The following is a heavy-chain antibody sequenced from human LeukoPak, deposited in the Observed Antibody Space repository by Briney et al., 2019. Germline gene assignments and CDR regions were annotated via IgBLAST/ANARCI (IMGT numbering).Heavy chain of an antibody. V-gene: IGHV1-2*02. D-gene: IGHD6-6*01. Sequence: GASVKVSCKASGYTFTGYYMHWVRQAPGQGLEWMGWINPNSGGTNYAQKFQGRVTMTRDTSISTAYMELSRLRSDDTAVYYCARDAEPLLVGIAARPVGYWGQGTLVTVSS. CDR2: INPNSGGT. CDR1: GYTFTGYY. CDR3: ARDAEPLLVGIAARPVGY. J-gene: IGHJ4*02.